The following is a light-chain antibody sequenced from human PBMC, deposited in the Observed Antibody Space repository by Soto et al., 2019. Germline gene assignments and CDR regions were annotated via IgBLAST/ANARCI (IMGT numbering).Light chain of an antibody. CDR1: QSVSNNY. Sequence: EIVLTQSPGTLSLSPGERATLSCRGSQSVSNNYLAWYQQKPGQAPRLLIYGASNRATGIPDRFSGSGSGTDFTLTISRLEAEDFAVYYCQQYQFGTSQAFGQGTKVDIK. J-gene: IGKJ1*01. V-gene: IGKV3-20*01. CDR2: GAS. CDR3: QQYQFGTSQA.